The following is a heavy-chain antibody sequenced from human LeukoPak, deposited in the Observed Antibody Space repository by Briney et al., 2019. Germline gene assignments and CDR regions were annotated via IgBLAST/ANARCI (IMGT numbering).Heavy chain of an antibody. CDR2: ISGSGGST. D-gene: IGHD2-2*02. CDR1: GFTFSSYA. J-gene: IGHJ4*02. CDR3: ASHCSSTSCYSDY. V-gene: IGHV3-23*01. Sequence: PGGSLRLSCAASGFTFSSYAMSWVRQAPGKGLEWVSAISGSGGSTYYADSVKGRFTISRDNSKNSLYLQMNSLRAEDTAVYYCASHCSSTSCYSDYWGQGTLVTVSS.